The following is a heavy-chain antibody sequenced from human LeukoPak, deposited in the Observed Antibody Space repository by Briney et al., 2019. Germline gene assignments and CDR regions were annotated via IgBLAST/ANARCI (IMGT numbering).Heavy chain of an antibody. CDR2: ISSDGSKT. CDR3: ARDLIVITFDWHHWYFDL. V-gene: IGHV3-30*01. Sequence: GGSLRLSCAASGFAFNTYSPHWVRQAPDTGLEWMAGISSDGSKTYYADSVQDRFTISRDNSKNTLYLQMNSLRADDTAVYYCARDLIVITFDWHHWYFDLWGRGTLVTVSS. D-gene: IGHD3-9*01. CDR1: GFAFNTYS. J-gene: IGHJ2*01.